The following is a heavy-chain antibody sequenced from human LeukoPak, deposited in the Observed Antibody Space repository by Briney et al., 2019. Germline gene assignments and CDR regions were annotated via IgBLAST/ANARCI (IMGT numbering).Heavy chain of an antibody. Sequence: KTSETLSLTCTVSGGSISSGDYYWSWIRQPPGKGLEWIGYIYYSGSTYYNPSLKSRVTISVDTSKNQFSLKLSSVTAADTAVYYCARASYSGSLGGLLRGQGTLVTVSS. CDR1: GGSISSGDYY. CDR3: ARASYSGSLGGLL. J-gene: IGHJ4*02. D-gene: IGHD1-26*01. V-gene: IGHV4-30-4*01. CDR2: IYYSGST.